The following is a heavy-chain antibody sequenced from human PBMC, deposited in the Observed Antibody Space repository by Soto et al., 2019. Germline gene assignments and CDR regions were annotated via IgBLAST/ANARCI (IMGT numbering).Heavy chain of an antibody. D-gene: IGHD3-22*01. CDR1: GGSISSSSYY. V-gene: IGHV4-39*01. Sequence: PSETLSLTCTVSGGSISSSSYYWGWIRQPPGKGLEWIGSIYYSGSTYYNPSLKSRVTISVDTSKNQFSLKLSSVTAADTAVYYCARNEVVNLYGMDVWGQGTTVTVSS. CDR3: ARNEVVNLYGMDV. J-gene: IGHJ6*02. CDR2: IYYSGST.